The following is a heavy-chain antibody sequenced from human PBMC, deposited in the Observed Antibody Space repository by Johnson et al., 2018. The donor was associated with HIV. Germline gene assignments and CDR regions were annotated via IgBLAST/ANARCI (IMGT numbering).Heavy chain of an antibody. CDR1: GFTFSSYG. Sequence: QVQLVESGGGVVQTGRSLRLSCAASGFTFSSYGMHWVRQAPGKGLEWVAVIWYDGSNKYYADSVKGRFTISRDNSKNTLYLQRNSLRAEDTAVYYCARKGRWRTEGDAFDIWGQGTMVTVSS. D-gene: IGHD1/OR15-1a*01. J-gene: IGHJ3*02. CDR3: ARKGRWRTEGDAFDI. CDR2: IWYDGSNK. V-gene: IGHV3-33*01.